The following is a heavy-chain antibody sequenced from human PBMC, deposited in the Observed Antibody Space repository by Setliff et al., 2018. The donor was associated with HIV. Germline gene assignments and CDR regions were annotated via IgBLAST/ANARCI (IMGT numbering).Heavy chain of an antibody. Sequence: PSETLSLTCAVYGGSFSGYYWSWIRQPPGKGLEWIGSIYYSGSTYYNPSLKSRVTMSVDTSKNQFSLKLNSVTTADTAVYYCARNPGIAVAGYFDYWGQGTLVTVSS. CDR3: ARNPGIAVAGYFDY. CDR1: GGSFSGYY. D-gene: IGHD6-19*01. CDR2: IYYSGST. J-gene: IGHJ4*02. V-gene: IGHV4-34*01.